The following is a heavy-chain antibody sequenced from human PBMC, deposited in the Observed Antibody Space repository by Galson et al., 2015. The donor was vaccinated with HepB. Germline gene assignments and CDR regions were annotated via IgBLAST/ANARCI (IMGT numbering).Heavy chain of an antibody. D-gene: IGHD3-10*01. CDR1: RFTFSVYA. CDR2: ISSDGTTE. CDR3: ARDGGALWLQYFFDH. V-gene: IGHV3-30*04. J-gene: IGHJ4*02. Sequence: SLRLSCAASRFTFSVYAMHWVRQAPGKGLEWVAGISSDGTTEYYADSVKGRFTISRDNSKKMLYLQMRSLRTEDTAVNYCARDGGALWLQYFFDHWGQGTLVTVSS.